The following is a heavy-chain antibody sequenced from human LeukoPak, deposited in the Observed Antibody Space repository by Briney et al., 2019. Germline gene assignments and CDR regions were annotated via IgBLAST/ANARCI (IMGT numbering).Heavy chain of an antibody. Sequence: GGSLTLSCAASGFTFSSYAASWVRQAPGKGLEWDSAISGSGGSTYYADSVKGRFTISRDNSKNTLYLQMNSLRAEDTAVYYCAKGWIQLHFDYWGQGTLVTVSS. D-gene: IGHD5-18*01. CDR1: GFTFSSYA. CDR2: ISGSGGST. V-gene: IGHV3-23*01. J-gene: IGHJ4*02. CDR3: AKGWIQLHFDY.